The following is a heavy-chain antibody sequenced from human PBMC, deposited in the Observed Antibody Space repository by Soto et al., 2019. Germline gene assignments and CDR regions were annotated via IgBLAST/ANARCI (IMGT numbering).Heavy chain of an antibody. CDR1: GGSISSGSQY. CDR2: IFYGGST. CDR3: ASQALSAEGTWGMDV. D-gene: IGHD2-15*01. J-gene: IGHJ6*02. V-gene: IGHV4-39*01. Sequence: SETLSLTCSVSGGSISSGSQYWGWIRQPPGKGLEWIGNIFYGGSTFYNPSLKSRVAMSVDTSKNQFSLDLSSVTAADTAVYYCASQALSAEGTWGMDVWGQGTKVTVSS.